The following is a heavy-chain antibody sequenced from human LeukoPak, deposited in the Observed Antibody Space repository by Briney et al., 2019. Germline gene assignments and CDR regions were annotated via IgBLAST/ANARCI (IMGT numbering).Heavy chain of an antibody. D-gene: IGHD7-27*01. J-gene: IGHJ5*02. CDR3: ARGWGPHGWFDP. CDR1: GFTSNSCW. V-gene: IGHV3-74*01. Sequence: PGGSLRLSCAASGFTSNSCWMHWARQAPGKGLVWVARINGNGNSISYADSVKGRFTISRDNAKNTLYLQMNSLRVEDTAVYYCARGWGPHGWFDPWGQGTLVTVSS. CDR2: INGNGNSI.